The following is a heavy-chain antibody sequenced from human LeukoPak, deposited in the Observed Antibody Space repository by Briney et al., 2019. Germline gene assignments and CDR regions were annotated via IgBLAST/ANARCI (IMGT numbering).Heavy chain of an antibody. D-gene: IGHD6-13*01. V-gene: IGHV1-69*13. CDR2: IIPIFGTA. J-gene: IGHJ4*02. CDR1: GGTFSSYA. CDR3: AKSAGYSSSWSTGIIDY. Sequence: SVKVSCKASGGTFSSYAISWVRQAPGQGLEWMGGIIPIFGTANYAQKFQGRVTITAGESTSTAYMELSSLRSEDTAVYYCAKSAGYSSSWSTGIIDYWGQGTLVTVSS.